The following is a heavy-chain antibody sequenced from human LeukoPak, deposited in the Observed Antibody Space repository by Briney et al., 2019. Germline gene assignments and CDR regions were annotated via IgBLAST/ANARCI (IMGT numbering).Heavy chain of an antibody. CDR1: GGSISSGSYY. CDR2: IYASGST. CDR3: ARAMEYDYTWGTYRVFDY. V-gene: IGHV4-61*02. D-gene: IGHD3-16*02. Sequence: SETLSLTCTVSGGSISSGSYYWSWIRQPAGKGLEWIGRIYASGSTNYNPSLKSRVTISVDTSKNQFSLKLSSVTAADTAVYYCARAMEYDYTWGTYRVFDYWGQGTLVTVSS. J-gene: IGHJ4*02.